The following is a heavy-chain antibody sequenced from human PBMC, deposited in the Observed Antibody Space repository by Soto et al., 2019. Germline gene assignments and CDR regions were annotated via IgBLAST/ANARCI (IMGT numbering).Heavy chain of an antibody. CDR2: IYHSGRT. V-gene: IGHV4-59*08. CDR3: ARTRDHYCSGGNCYHYYYMDV. Sequence: PSGTLSLTCSVSGDSISSYYWSWIRQPPGKGLEWIGYIYHSGRTLYNPSLQSRVTISVDTSKKQFSLKVNSMTAADTAVYYCARTRDHYCSGGNCYHYYYMDVWGKGTSVTVSS. D-gene: IGHD2-15*01. J-gene: IGHJ6*03. CDR1: GDSISSYY.